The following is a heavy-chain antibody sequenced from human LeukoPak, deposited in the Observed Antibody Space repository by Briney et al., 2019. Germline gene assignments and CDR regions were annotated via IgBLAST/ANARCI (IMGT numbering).Heavy chain of an antibody. D-gene: IGHD6-19*01. J-gene: IGHJ4*02. CDR2: ISSSSSYI. CDR3: AREYSSGWYYFDY. CDR1: GFTFSSYS. V-gene: IGHV3-21*01. Sequence: GGSLRLSCAASGFTFSSYSMNWVRQAPGKGLEWVSSISSSSSYIYYADSVKGRFTISRDNAKNSLYLQMNSLRAEDTAVYYCAREYSSGWYYFDYWGQGTLVTVSS.